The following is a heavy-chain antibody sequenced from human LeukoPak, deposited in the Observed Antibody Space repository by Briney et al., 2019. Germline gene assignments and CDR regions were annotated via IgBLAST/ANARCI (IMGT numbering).Heavy chain of an antibody. CDR1: GGSISSYY. J-gene: IGHJ3*02. CDR3: AREGGAGAFDI. CDR2: IYNSGST. V-gene: IGHV4-59*01. D-gene: IGHD3-16*01. Sequence: SETLSLTCTGSGGSISSYYWSWIRQPPGKGLEWIGYIYNSGSTNYNSYLKSRVTISVDTSKNQFSLKLNSVTAADTAVYYCAREGGAGAFDIWGQGTMVTVSS.